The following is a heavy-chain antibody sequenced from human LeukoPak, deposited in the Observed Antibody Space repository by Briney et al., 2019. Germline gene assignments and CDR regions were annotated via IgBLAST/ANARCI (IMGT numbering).Heavy chain of an antibody. CDR3: ATTPSTYPDS. CDR1: GGSISSHY. V-gene: IGHV4-59*11. Sequence: SETLSLTCTVSGGSISSHYWSWIRQPPGKGLEWIGYIYYSGSTNYNPSLKSRVTISVDTSKNQFSLKLNSVTAADTAVYYCATTPSTYPDSWGQGTLVTVSS. CDR2: IYYSGST. J-gene: IGHJ4*02. D-gene: IGHD2/OR15-2a*01.